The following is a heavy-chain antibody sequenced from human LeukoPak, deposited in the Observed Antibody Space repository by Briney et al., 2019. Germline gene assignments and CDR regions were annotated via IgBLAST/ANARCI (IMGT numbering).Heavy chain of an antibody. J-gene: IGHJ5*02. V-gene: IGHV6-1*01. CDR2: TYYRSTWYN. CDR1: GDSFSSNSVT. D-gene: IGHD2-2*01. Sequence: SQTLSLTCAISGDSFSSNSVTWNWIRQSPSRGLEWLGRTYYRSTWYNDYAVSVRGRITVNPDTSKNQFSLHLNSVTPEDTAVYYCARRLTQYDCFDPWGQGILVTVST. CDR3: ARRLTQYDCFDP.